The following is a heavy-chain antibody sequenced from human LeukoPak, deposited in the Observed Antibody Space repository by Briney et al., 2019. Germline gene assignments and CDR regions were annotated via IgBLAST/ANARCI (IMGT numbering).Heavy chain of an antibody. Sequence: HPGGSLRLSCAVSGFTFRNYWMSWVRQAPGKGLEWVANIKQDGSEKYYVDSVKGRFTISRDNAKNSLYLQMNSLRAEDTAVYYCASTWIAAHYFDYWGQGTLVTVSS. V-gene: IGHV3-7*03. CDR1: GFTFRNYW. CDR2: IKQDGSEK. J-gene: IGHJ4*02. CDR3: ASTWIAAHYFDY. D-gene: IGHD5-12*01.